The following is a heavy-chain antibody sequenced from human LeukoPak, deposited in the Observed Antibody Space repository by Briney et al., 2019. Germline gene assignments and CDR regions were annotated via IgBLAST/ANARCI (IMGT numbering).Heavy chain of an antibody. D-gene: IGHD3-10*01. V-gene: IGHV3-7*01. CDR2: MKQDGSDR. CDR3: AREARYGSGRLNEAFDI. J-gene: IGHJ3*02. Sequence: PGGSLRLSCVASGFTLSSYWMSWVRQAPGKGLEWVANMKQDGSDRYYVDSVRGRFAISRDNVKNSVHLQMNSQRADDTAVYYCAREARYGSGRLNEAFDIWGQGTMVTVSS. CDR1: GFTLSSYW.